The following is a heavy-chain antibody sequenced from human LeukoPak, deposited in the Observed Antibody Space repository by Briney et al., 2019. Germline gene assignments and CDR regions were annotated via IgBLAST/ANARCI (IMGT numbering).Heavy chain of an antibody. CDR3: AGVYSSNSEFDY. V-gene: IGHV4-59*01. CDR2: IYYTGGT. Sequence: SETLSLTCTVSGGSISHYYWNWIRQPPGKGLEWIGYIYYTGGTNYSPSLKSRVSISIDTSKNQFSLNLSSVTAADTAVYYCAGVYSSNSEFDYWGQGTLVTVSS. J-gene: IGHJ4*02. D-gene: IGHD6-13*01. CDR1: GGSISHYY.